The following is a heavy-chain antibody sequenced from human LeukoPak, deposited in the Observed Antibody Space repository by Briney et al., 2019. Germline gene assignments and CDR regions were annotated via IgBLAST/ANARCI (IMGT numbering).Heavy chain of an antibody. CDR2: TYYRSKWYN. D-gene: IGHD3-10*01. Sequence: SQTLSLTCAISGDSVSSNSAGWNWIRQSPSRGLEWLGRTYYRSKWYNDYAVSVKSRITINPDTSKNQFSLQLNSVTPEDTAVYYCARVGHYYGSGSLGVLDAFDIWGQGTMVTVSS. CDR3: ARVGHYYGSGSLGVLDAFDI. CDR1: GDSVSSNSAG. J-gene: IGHJ3*02. V-gene: IGHV6-1*01.